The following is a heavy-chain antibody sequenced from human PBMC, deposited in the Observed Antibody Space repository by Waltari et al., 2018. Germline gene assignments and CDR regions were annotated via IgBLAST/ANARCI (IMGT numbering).Heavy chain of an antibody. CDR1: GGSISSYY. CDR2: LYSTGYT. Sequence: QVQLQESGPGLVKPSETLSLTCSVSGGSISSYYWSWIRQTAGKGLEWIGRLYSTGYTDYNPTLKSRVTMSVGASKNPVSLKLDSVTAAGPALYYCAMGYGAGSYNAFDIWGQGTKVIVSS. CDR3: AMGYGAGSYNAFDI. V-gene: IGHV4-4*07. J-gene: IGHJ3*02. D-gene: IGHD3-10*01.